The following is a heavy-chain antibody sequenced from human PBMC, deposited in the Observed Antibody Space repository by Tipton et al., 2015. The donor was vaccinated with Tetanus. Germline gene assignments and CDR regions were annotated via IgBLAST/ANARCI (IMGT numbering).Heavy chain of an antibody. CDR1: GGSISSGGFF. Sequence: GLVKPSQTLSLTCTVSGGSISSGGFFWNWLRQPPGQGLEWLGYIYQTNSTYYNPSVRSRLTLSLQRSKNQVSLKLSSVTAADTAVYYCARIHDFWSGYFDFWGQGTLVTVSP. CDR3: ARIHDFWSGYFDF. J-gene: IGHJ4*02. V-gene: IGHV4-30-2*01. D-gene: IGHD3-3*01. CDR2: IYQTNST.